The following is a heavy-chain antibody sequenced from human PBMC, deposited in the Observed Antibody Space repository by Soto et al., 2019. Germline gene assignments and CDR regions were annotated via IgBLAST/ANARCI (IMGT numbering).Heavy chain of an antibody. Sequence: GGSLRLSCAASGFIFGSYAMNWVRQAPGKGLELVAAIDQSGGTTYYAESVRGRVAISRDNSINTLYLQMSSLRAEDTALYYCAHPRGYGVFDAVDIWGQGTMVTVSS. CDR2: IDQSGGTT. J-gene: IGHJ3*02. V-gene: IGHV3-23*01. CDR3: AHPRGYGVFDAVDI. CDR1: GFIFGSYA. D-gene: IGHD2-8*01.